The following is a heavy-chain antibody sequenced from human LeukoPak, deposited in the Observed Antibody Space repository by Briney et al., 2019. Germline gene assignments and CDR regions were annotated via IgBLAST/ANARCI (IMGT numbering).Heavy chain of an antibody. CDR2: ISYDGGNK. CDR3: ARAMEWVTYVLDY. D-gene: IGHD3-3*01. J-gene: IGHJ4*02. Sequence: GGSLRLSCAASGFTFSSYAMHWVRQAPGKGLEWVAVISYDGGNKYYADSVKGRFTISRDNSKNTLYLQMNSLRAEDTAVYYCARAMEWVTYVLDYWGQGTLVTVSS. V-gene: IGHV3-30-3*01. CDR1: GFTFSSYA.